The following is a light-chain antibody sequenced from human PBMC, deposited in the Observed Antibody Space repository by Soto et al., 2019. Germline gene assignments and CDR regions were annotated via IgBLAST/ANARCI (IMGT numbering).Light chain of an antibody. V-gene: IGLV2-14*03. CDR2: EVN. J-gene: IGLJ1*01. Sequence: QSALTQPASVSGSPGQSITISCGGTSSDVGAYIYVSWYQQYPGKAPKLIIYEVNNRPSGVSGRFSGSKSDTTAYLTISGLQAEDEAEYYCSSYAVTNIFVFGTGTKVTVL. CDR1: SSDVGAYIY. CDR3: SSYAVTNIFV.